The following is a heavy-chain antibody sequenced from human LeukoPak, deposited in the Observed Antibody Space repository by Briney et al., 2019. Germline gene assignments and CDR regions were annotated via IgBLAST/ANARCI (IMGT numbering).Heavy chain of an antibody. J-gene: IGHJ4*02. D-gene: IGHD1-26*01. CDR2: SNEDGSTT. CDR1: GFTVSSNY. CDR3: IRDLGGRSGH. V-gene: IGHV3-74*01. Sequence: GGSLRLSCAASGFTVSSNYMNWVRQAPGKGLVWVSRSNEDGSTTNYADSVKGRFTISRDNAKNTLYLQMNSLTAEDTAVYYCIRDLGGRSGHWGQGTLVTVSS.